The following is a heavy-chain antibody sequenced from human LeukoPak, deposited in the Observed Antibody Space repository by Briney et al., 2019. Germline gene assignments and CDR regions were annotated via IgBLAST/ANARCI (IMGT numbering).Heavy chain of an antibody. V-gene: IGHV3-33*01. D-gene: IGHD2-21*02. CDR3: ARDHCRGDCYTPPLGFNY. CDR1: GFSFSTYG. CDR2: IWYDGSKA. J-gene: IGHJ4*02. Sequence: PGGSLRLSCAASGFSFSTYGMHWVRQAPGKGLEWVAVIWYDGSKAYYADFVTGRFTISRDNSNNRVYLQMNSLRAEDTAVYYCARDHCRGDCYTPPLGFNYWGQGTLVTVSS.